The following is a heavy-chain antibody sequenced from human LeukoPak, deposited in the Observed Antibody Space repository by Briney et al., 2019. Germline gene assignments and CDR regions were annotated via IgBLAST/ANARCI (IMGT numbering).Heavy chain of an antibody. Sequence: PGGSLRLSCAASGFTFSNYGMHWVRQAPGKGLEWVSIIYRGGNTYYADSVKGRFTISRDNSKNMVFLQMNSLRAEDTALFYCARSRLDAFDLWGQGTMVTVSS. V-gene: IGHV3-53*01. CDR3: ARSRLDAFDL. J-gene: IGHJ3*01. D-gene: IGHD6-19*01. CDR2: IYRGGNT. CDR1: GFTFSNYG.